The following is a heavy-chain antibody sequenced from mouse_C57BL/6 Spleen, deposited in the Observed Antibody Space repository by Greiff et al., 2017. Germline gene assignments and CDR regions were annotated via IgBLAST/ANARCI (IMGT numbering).Heavy chain of an antibody. CDR3: LYSNYFAY. CDR2: IDPETGGT. V-gene: IGHV1-15*01. D-gene: IGHD2-5*01. J-gene: IGHJ3*01. CDR1: GYTFTDYE. Sequence: QVQLQQSGAELVRPGASVTLSCKASGYTFTDYEMHWVKQTPVHGLEWIGAIDPETGGTAYNQKFKGKAILTADKSSSTAYMERRSLTSEDSAVYYCLYSNYFAYCGQGALVTVSA.